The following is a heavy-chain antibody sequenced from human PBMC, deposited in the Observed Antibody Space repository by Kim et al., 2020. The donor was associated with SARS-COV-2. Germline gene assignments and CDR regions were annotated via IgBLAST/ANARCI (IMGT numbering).Heavy chain of an antibody. J-gene: IGHJ4*02. CDR3: ARGARQGCSGGSCYFDY. Sequence: LQSRVTISVDTSKTQFSLKLSSVTAADTAVYYCARGARQGCSGGSCYFDYWGQGTLVTVSS. D-gene: IGHD2-15*01. V-gene: IGHV4-34*01.